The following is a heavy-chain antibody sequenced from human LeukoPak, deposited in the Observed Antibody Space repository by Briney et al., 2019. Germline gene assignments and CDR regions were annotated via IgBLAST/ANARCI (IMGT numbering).Heavy chain of an antibody. CDR1: GGSISSSSYY. Sequence: SETLSLTCTVSGGSISSSSYYWGWIRQPPGKGLEWIGSIYYSGSTYYNASLKSRGTISVDTSKNQFSLKLNSVTAADTAVYYCARDLSDYYGSGSYRPIDAFDIWGQGTMVTVSS. CDR2: IYYSGST. V-gene: IGHV4-39*02. CDR3: ARDLSDYYGSGSYRPIDAFDI. J-gene: IGHJ3*02. D-gene: IGHD3-10*01.